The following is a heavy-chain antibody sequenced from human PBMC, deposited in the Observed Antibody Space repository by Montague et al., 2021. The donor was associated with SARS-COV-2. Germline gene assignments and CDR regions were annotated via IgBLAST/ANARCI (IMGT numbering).Heavy chain of an antibody. J-gene: IGHJ4*02. CDR1: GFTFSGYA. V-gene: IGHV3-23*01. CDR3: ARYSSSSTTPFDY. D-gene: IGHD6-6*01. Sequence: SLRLSCAASGFTFSGYAMSWVRQAPGKGPEWVSAISGSGGSTYFADSVKGRFTISRDNSKNTLYLQMHSLRAEDTAVYYCARYSSSSTTPFDYWGQGTLVTVSS. CDR2: ISGSGGST.